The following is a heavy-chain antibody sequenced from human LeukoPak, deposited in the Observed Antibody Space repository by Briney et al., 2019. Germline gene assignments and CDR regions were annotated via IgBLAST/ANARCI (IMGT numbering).Heavy chain of an antibody. D-gene: IGHD6-19*01. CDR1: GFTFSSCT. Sequence: GGSLRLSCAASGFTFSSCTMNWVRQAPGKGLVWVSYISNTGSTTYYADSVKGRFAISRDNAKNSLYLQMNSLRDEDTAVYYCATRGAMDTSGCLYWGLGTLVTVSS. CDR2: ISNTGSTT. V-gene: IGHV3-48*02. J-gene: IGHJ4*02. CDR3: ATRGAMDTSGCLY.